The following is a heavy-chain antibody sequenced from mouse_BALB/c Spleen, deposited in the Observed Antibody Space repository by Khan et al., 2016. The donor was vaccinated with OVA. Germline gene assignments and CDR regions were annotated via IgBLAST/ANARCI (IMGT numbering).Heavy chain of an antibody. D-gene: IGHD1-1*01. CDR3: EISYYGSYWYFDV. CDR2: IYPGDGRT. J-gene: IGHJ1*01. CDR1: GYTFIRNY. Sequence: QVQLKESGPEVVKPGASVKMSCKTSGYTFIRNYVNWVKQRPGQGLDWIGWIYPGDGRTKYNEKFKGKTTLTADKSSSIAYLLLSSLTSEDSAVYFCEISYYGSYWYFDVWGAGTTVTVSA. V-gene: IGHV1S56*01.